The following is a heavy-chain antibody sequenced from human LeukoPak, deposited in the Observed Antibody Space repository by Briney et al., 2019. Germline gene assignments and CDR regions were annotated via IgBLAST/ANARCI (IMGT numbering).Heavy chain of an antibody. J-gene: IGHJ4*02. V-gene: IGHV1-2*02. Sequence: ASVKVSCKASGYTFTDYYMHWVRQAPGQGLEWMGWINPDSGGTNYAQKFQGRVTVTRDTSISTAYMQLSRLRSDDTAVYYCARDEMDYYGSGSYYYDYWGQGTLVTVSS. CDR2: INPDSGGT. CDR1: GYTFTDYY. D-gene: IGHD3-10*01. CDR3: ARDEMDYYGSGSYYYDY.